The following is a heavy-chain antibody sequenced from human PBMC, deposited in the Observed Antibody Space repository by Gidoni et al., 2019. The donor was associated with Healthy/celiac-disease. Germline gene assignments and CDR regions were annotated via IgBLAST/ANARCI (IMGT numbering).Heavy chain of an antibody. CDR3: AKDHRITGTTNWYYSMDV. CDR1: GFTFSSYA. V-gene: IGHV3-23*01. Sequence: EVQLLASGGGLVQPGGSLRLSCAASGFTFSSYAMSWVRQAPGKGLEWVSAISGSGGSTYYADSVKGRFTISRDNSKNTLYLQMNSLRAEDTAVYYCAKDHRITGTTNWYYSMDVWGQGTTVTVSS. D-gene: IGHD1-7*01. CDR2: ISGSGGST. J-gene: IGHJ6*02.